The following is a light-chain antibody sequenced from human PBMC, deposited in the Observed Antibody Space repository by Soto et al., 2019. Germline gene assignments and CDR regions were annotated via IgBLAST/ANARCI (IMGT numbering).Light chain of an antibody. Sequence: QSALTQPASVSGAPGQSITISCTGTSSDIGASNYVSWYQQHPGQAPKLLLSDGNNRPSGISDRFSGSKSGNTASLPISGLQDDDDDDYYCYSCYSNSDTHYVFGTGTKLTVL. CDR3: YSCYSNSDTHYV. V-gene: IGLV2-14*03. J-gene: IGLJ1*01. CDR2: DGN. CDR1: SSDIGASNY.